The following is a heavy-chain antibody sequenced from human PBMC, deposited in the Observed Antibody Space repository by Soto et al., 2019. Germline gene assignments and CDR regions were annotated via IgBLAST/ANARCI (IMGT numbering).Heavy chain of an antibody. CDR1: GYTFTSYN. J-gene: IGHJ4*02. CDR3: ARDRLGSYLFDF. D-gene: IGHD3-10*01. Sequence: ASVNVSCKTSGYTFTSYNINWVRQAPGQGLEWMGWISANNGNTNYAQKLQGRVTMTTDTSTSTAYMELRSLRSDDTAVYYCARDRLGSYLFDFWGKGTLVTVSS. V-gene: IGHV1-18*04. CDR2: ISANNGNT.